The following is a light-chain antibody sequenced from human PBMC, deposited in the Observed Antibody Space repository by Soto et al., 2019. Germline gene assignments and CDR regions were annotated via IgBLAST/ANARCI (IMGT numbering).Light chain of an antibody. CDR1: QSIGSW. J-gene: IGKJ2*01. Sequence: DIPMTQSPSTLSASVGDRVTITCRASQSIGSWLAWYQQKPGKAPKLLIYQASSLESGVPSRFSGSGSGTEFTLTISSLQPDDFATYYCQRYNIFPVTFGQGTKLAIK. V-gene: IGKV1-5*03. CDR3: QRYNIFPVT. CDR2: QAS.